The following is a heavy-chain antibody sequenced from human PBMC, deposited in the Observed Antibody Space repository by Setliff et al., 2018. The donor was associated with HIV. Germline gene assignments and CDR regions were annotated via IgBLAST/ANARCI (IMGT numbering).Heavy chain of an antibody. J-gene: IGHJ3*02. V-gene: IGHV3-73*01. CDR3: TRHPRSSGYAFDI. Sequence: PGGSLRLSCAASGFTFSGSAMHWVRQASGKGLEWVGRIRSKANSYATAYAASVKGRFTISRDDSKNTAYLQMNSLKTEDTAVYYCTRHPRSSGYAFDIWGQVTMVTVSS. CDR1: GFTFSGSA. CDR2: IRSKANSYAT. D-gene: IGHD3-22*01.